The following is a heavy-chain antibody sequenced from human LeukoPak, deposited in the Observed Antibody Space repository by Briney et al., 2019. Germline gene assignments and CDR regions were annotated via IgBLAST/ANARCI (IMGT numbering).Heavy chain of an antibody. J-gene: IGHJ4*02. V-gene: IGHV3-23*01. D-gene: IGHD6-13*01. CDR1: GFTFSSYA. CDR2: ISGSGGST. CDR3: AKVPYSSSWFVFDY. Sequence: SGGSLRLSCAASGFTFSSYAMSWVRQAPGKGLEWVSAISGSGGSTYCADSVKGRFTISRDNSKNTLYLQMNSLRAEDTAVYYCAKVPYSSSWFVFDYWGQGTLVTVSS.